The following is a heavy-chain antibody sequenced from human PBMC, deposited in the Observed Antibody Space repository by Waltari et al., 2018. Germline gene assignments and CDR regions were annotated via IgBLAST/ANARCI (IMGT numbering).Heavy chain of an antibody. J-gene: IGHJ4*02. CDR3: ARGGCSSTSCYLPY. Sequence: EVQLVESGEGLVQPGGSLRLSCAASGFTFSSYSMNWVRQAPGKGLEGVSYIDSSSSTIYYADSVKGRFTISRDNAKNSLYLQMNSLRAEDTAVYYCARGGCSSTSCYLPYWGQGTLVTVSS. D-gene: IGHD2-2*01. CDR2: IDSSSSTI. V-gene: IGHV3-48*04. CDR1: GFTFSSYS.